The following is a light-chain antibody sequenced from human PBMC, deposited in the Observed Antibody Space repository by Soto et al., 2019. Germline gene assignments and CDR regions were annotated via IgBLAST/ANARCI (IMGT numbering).Light chain of an antibody. CDR1: QSVGSN. CDR3: QQYENWPRT. V-gene: IGKV3-15*01. J-gene: IGKJ1*01. CDR2: GAS. Sequence: EIVMTQSPATLSVSPGERATLSRRASQSVGSNLAWYQQKPGQAPRLLIYGASTRATGIPARFSGSGSGTEFTLTISSLQSEDFAVYYCQQYENWPRTFGQGTKVDIK.